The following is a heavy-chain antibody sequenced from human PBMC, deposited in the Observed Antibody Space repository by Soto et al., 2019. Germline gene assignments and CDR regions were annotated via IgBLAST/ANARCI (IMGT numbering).Heavy chain of an antibody. V-gene: IGHV4-4*02. CDR1: GASVTESNW. CDR3: ARGAFDSSGRLFDQ. CDR2: IYHSGNT. D-gene: IGHD3-22*01. J-gene: IGHJ4*02. Sequence: PSETLSLTCAVSGASVTESNWWTWVRQSPGKGLEWIGGIYHSGNTNYNPSLKSRVTISVDKSKNQFSLKLHSVTAADTAVYYCARGAFDSSGRLFDQRGQRTPVTVSS.